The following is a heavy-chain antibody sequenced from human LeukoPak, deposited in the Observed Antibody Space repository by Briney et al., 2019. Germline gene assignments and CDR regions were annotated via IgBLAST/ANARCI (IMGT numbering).Heavy chain of an antibody. D-gene: IGHD3-10*01. CDR2: IYTSGGT. J-gene: IGHJ6*03. Sequence: PSETLSLTCTVSGGSISSGSYYWSWIRQPAGKGLEWIGRIYTSGGTNYNPSLKSRVTISVDTSKNQFSLKLSSVTAADTAVYYCARGLLEYYGSGSYHITNYYYYMDVWGKGTTVTISS. CDR3: ARGLLEYYGSGSYHITNYYYYMDV. CDR1: GGSISSGSYY. V-gene: IGHV4-61*02.